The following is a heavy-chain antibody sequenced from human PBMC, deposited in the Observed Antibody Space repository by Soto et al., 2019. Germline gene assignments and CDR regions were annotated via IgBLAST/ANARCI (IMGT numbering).Heavy chain of an antibody. CDR3: AKDAPYYYDSSGYYGPFDY. D-gene: IGHD3-22*01. Sequence: FGFTFSSYGIHWVRQAPGKGLEWVALISYDGSNKYYADSVKGRFTISRDNSKNTLYLQMNSLRAEDTAMYYCAKDAPYYYDSSGYYGPFDYWGQGTLVTVSS. CDR2: ISYDGSNK. V-gene: IGHV3-30*18. J-gene: IGHJ4*02. CDR1: GFTFSSYG.